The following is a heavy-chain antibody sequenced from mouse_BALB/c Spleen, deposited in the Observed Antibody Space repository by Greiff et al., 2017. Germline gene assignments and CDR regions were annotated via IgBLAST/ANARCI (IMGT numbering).Heavy chain of an antibody. V-gene: IGHV5-6-4*01. J-gene: IGHJ2*01. CDR2: ISSGGSYT. Sequence: EVHLVESGGGLVKPGGSLKLSCAASGFTFSSYTMSWVRQTPEKRLEWVATISSGGSYTYYPDSVKGRFTISRDNAKNTLYLQMSSLKSEDTAMYYCTRGGYDYDEDYFDYWGQGTTLTVSS. CDR1: GFTFSSYT. CDR3: TRGGYDYDEDYFDY. D-gene: IGHD2-4*01.